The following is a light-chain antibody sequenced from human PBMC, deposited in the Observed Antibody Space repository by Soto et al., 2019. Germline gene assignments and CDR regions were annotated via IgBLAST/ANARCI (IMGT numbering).Light chain of an antibody. CDR3: SSYTSSSTLLYV. Sequence: QSVLTQPASVSGSPGQSITISCTGTSSDVGGYNYVSWYQHHPGKAPKLMIYDVSNRPSGVSNRFSGSKSGNTASLTISGLQAEDEADYYGSSYTSSSTLLYVFGTGTKLTVL. J-gene: IGLJ1*01. V-gene: IGLV2-14*03. CDR1: SSDVGGYNY. CDR2: DVS.